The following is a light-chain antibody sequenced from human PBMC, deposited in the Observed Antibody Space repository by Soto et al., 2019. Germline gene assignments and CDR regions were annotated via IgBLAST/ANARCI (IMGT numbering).Light chain of an antibody. J-gene: IGKJ1*01. CDR2: RAS. CDR3: LQYHNLWA. CDR1: QNIYSN. Sequence: VMRQSPDALSVSRGERATLSCRASQNIYSNIAWYQQRPGQAPRLLIYRASTRATGVPARFSGSGSGTEFTLTISSLQSEDFTVYSCLQYHNLWAFGQGTKVDIK. V-gene: IGKV3-15*01.